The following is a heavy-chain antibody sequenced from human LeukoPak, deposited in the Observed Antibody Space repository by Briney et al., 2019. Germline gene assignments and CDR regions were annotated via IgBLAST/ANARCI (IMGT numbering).Heavy chain of an antibody. J-gene: IGHJ6*04. D-gene: IGHD3-22*01. CDR3: AGDRILGSLMDV. V-gene: IGHV3-11*04. Sequence: GGSLRLSCAASGFTFSDYYMSWLRQAPGKGLEWVSYISSSGSTIYYADSVKGRFTISRDNAKNSLYLQMNSLRADDTAVYYCAGDRILGSLMDVWGKGTTVTIFS. CDR1: GFTFSDYY. CDR2: ISSSGSTI.